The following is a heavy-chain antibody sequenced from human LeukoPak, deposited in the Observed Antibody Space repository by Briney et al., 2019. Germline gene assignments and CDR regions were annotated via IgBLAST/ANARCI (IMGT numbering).Heavy chain of an antibody. J-gene: IGHJ6*02. CDR1: GGSFSGYY. CDR2: INHSGST. V-gene: IGHV4-34*01. CDR3: ARGRRGVIMYYYYYGMDV. D-gene: IGHD3-10*01. Sequence: SETLSLTCAVYGGSFSGYYWGWIRQPPGKGLEWIGEINHSGSTNYNPSLKSRVTVSVDTSKNQFSLKLSSVTAADTAVYYCARGRRGVIMYYYYYGMDVWGQGTTVTVSS.